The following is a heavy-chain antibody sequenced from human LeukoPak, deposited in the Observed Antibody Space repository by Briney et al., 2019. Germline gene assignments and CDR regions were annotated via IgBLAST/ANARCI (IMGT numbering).Heavy chain of an antibody. CDR3: ATPYYYDSSGYYSYYFDY. D-gene: IGHD3-22*01. J-gene: IGHJ4*02. Sequence: SETLSLTCTVSGGSISSGSYYWSWIRQPAGKGLEWIGRIYTSGSTYYNPSLKSRVTISVDTSKNQFSLKLSSVTAADTAVYYCATPYYYDSSGYYSYYFDYWGQGTLVTVSS. CDR2: IYTSGST. CDR1: GGSISSGSYY. V-gene: IGHV4-61*02.